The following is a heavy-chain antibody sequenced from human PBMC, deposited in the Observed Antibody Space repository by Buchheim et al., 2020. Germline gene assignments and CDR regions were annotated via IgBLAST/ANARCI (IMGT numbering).Heavy chain of an antibody. D-gene: IGHD3-22*01. V-gene: IGHV4-34*01. CDR2: INHSGST. Sequence: QVQLQQWGAGLLKPSETLSLTCAVYGGSFSGYYRSWIRQPPGKGLEWIGEINHSGSTNYNPSLKSRVTISVDTSKNQFPLKLSSVTAADTAVYYCARGNYDSSGYYVEPFDYWGQGTL. CDR3: ARGNYDSSGYYVEPFDY. CDR1: GGSFSGYY. J-gene: IGHJ4*02.